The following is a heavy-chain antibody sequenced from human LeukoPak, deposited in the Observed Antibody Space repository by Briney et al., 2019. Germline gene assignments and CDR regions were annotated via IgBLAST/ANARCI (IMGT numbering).Heavy chain of an antibody. V-gene: IGHV1-46*01. D-gene: IGHD2-2*02. J-gene: IGHJ6*04. Sequence: ASVKVSXKASGYTFTSYYMHWVRQAPGQGLEWMGIINPSGGSTSYAQKFQGRVTMTRDTSTSTVYMELSSLRSEDTAVYYCVARLPAAILVDVWGKGTTVTVSS. CDR1: GYTFTSYY. CDR2: INPSGGST. CDR3: VARLPAAILVDV.